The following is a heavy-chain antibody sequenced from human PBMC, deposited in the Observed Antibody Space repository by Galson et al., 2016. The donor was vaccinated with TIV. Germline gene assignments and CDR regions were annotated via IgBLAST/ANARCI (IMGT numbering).Heavy chain of an antibody. CDR1: GFTFSASG. Sequence: SLRLSCAASGFTFSASGLHWIRQAPGKGLEWVAFVHYDGSVTYYSDSVKGRFTVSRDNSKSTLFLQMNRLRLEDTGVYYCPKFDFWSAWPPSDSDCWGQGILVTVSS. D-gene: IGHD3-3*01. V-gene: IGHV3-30*02. J-gene: IGHJ4*02. CDR3: PKFDFWSAWPPSDSDC. CDR2: VHYDGSVT.